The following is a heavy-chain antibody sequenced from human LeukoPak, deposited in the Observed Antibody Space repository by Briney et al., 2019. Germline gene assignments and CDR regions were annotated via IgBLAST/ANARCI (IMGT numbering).Heavy chain of an antibody. J-gene: IGHJ4*02. V-gene: IGHV3-74*01. D-gene: IGHD2-15*01. CDR2: INSDGSIT. CDR3: ARAAAVSAIPSD. CDR1: GFAFSNYW. Sequence: QPGGSLRLSCAASGFAFSNYWMHWVRQAPGRGLMWVSRINSDGSITSYADSLKGLFTISRDNAKNTLYLQMNSLRAEDTGVYYCARAAAVSAIPSDWGQGTLVIISS.